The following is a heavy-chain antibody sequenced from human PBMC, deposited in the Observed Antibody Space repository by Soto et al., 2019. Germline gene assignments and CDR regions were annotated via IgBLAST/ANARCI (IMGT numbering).Heavy chain of an antibody. J-gene: IGHJ6*02. CDR3: ARGGSLWFGELSAYYYGMDV. V-gene: IGHV1-2*04. CDR1: GYTFTGYY. CDR2: INPNSGGT. Sequence: ASVKVSCKASGYTFTGYYMHWVRQAPGQGLECMGWINPNSGGTNYAQKFQGWVTMTRDTSISTAYMELSRLRSDDTAVYYCARGGSLWFGELSAYYYGMDVWGQGTTVTVSS. D-gene: IGHD3-10*01.